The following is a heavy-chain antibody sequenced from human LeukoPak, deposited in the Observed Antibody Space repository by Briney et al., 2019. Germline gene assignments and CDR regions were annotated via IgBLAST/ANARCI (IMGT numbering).Heavy chain of an antibody. V-gene: IGHV3-53*01. CDR1: GFTFSSYS. J-gene: IGHJ4*02. CDR2: VYSGGIT. CDR3: ARAFHDSGTDFNFGY. D-gene: IGHD3-10*01. Sequence: PGGSLRLSCAASGFTFSSYSMNWVRQAPGKGLEWVSIVYSGGITYYADSVKGRFTISRDNSKNTLYLQMYSLRAEDTAIYYCARAFHDSGTDFNFGYWGQGTLVTV.